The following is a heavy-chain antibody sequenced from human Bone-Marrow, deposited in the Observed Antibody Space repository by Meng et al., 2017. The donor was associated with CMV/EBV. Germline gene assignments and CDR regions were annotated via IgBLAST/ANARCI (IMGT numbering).Heavy chain of an antibody. J-gene: IGHJ4*02. D-gene: IGHD5-18*01. Sequence: GGSLRLSCAASGFTFSSYSMNWVRQAPGKGLEWVSSISSSSSYIYYADSVKGRFTISRDNAKNSLYLQMNSLRAEDTAVYYCARDFGVDTAMVTTLNDYWGQGTLVTVSS. CDR2: ISSSSSYI. V-gene: IGHV3-21*01. CDR1: GFTFSSYS. CDR3: ARDFGVDTAMVTTLNDY.